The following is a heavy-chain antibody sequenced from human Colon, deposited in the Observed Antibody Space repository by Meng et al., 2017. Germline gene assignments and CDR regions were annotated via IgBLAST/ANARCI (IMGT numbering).Heavy chain of an antibody. J-gene: IGHJ5*02. CDR1: GYNFNSYA. D-gene: IGHD3-10*01. CDR2: INPDNGDT. CDR3: AKVYYYISGRYYYDH. V-gene: IGHV1-3*01. Sequence: ASVKVSCKASGYNFNSYATHWVRQAPGQRLEWMGWINPDNGDTKYSQKFQGRVTITRDTSATTAYLELSSLRSEDTAVYYCAKVYYYISGRYYYDHWGQGTLVTVSS.